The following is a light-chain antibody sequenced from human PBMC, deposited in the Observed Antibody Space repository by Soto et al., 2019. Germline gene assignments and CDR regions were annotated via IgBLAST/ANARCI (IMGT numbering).Light chain of an antibody. V-gene: IGKV3-20*01. J-gene: IGKJ1*01. CDR2: GAS. CDR3: QQYGSSHWT. Sequence: EIVLTQSPGTLSLSPGERATLSCRASQSVSSNSLAWYQQKPGQAPRLLIYGASSRATGIPDRFSGSGSGTDFTLTISRLEPEDFAVYYCQQYGSSHWTFGQGTKVEIK. CDR1: QSVSSNS.